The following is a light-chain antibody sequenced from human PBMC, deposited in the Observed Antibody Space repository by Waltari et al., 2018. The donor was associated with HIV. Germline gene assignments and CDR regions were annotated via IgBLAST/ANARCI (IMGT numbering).Light chain of an antibody. J-gene: IGLJ1*01. CDR3: VGWDASLSAYV. Sequence: QSVLTQPPSASGTPGQRVTISCSGSSSNIGHDNVYWYQQLPGTAPKLLIYKNYQRSSGLPDRFAGSKSGTSASLAISGLRSEDEADYYCVGWDASLSAYVFGTGTKVTIL. V-gene: IGLV1-47*01. CDR1: SSNIGHDN. CDR2: KNY.